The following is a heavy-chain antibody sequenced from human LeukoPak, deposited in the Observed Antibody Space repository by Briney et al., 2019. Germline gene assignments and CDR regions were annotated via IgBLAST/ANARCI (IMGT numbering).Heavy chain of an antibody. CDR1: GGSISINY. CDR3: ARLPPHYSSTWGFFDN. D-gene: IGHD3-16*01. Sequence: KTSETLSLTCTVSGGSISINYWTWIRQTPGNGLEWIAYITDSGRIKCNPSLESRVTISKDMSKNQFPLKLSSMTAADTAVYYCARLPPHYSSTWGFFDNWGQGTLVTVSS. V-gene: IGHV4-59*08. J-gene: IGHJ4*02. CDR2: ITDSGRI.